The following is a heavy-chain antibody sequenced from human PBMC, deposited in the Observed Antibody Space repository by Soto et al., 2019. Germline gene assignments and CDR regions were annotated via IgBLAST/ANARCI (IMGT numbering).Heavy chain of an antibody. D-gene: IGHD2-8*02. CDR1: GHTFTGHH. CDR2: INLDSGDA. CDR3: GLEPTGTGGFDY. Sequence: QVQLVQSRAEVKKPGASVKVSCKASGHTFTGHHMHWVRQAPGQGLEWVALINLDSGDAIYAQKFQGRVTTTRDTSITTAYVDLGVLRYDDTAVYYCGLEPTGTGGFDYWGQGTLVTVSS. V-gene: IGHV1-2*02. J-gene: IGHJ4*02.